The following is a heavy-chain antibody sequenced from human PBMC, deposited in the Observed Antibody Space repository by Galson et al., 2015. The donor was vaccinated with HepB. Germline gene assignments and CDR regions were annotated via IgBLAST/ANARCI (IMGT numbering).Heavy chain of an antibody. J-gene: IGHJ4*02. CDR3: GGSYGSSRYYFDY. V-gene: IGHV3-64D*06. Sequence: SLRLSCAASGFTFSSYAMRWVRQAPGKGLEYVSAISSNGGSTYYADSVKGRFTISRDNSKNTLYLQMSSLRAEDTAVYYCGGSYGSSRYYFDYWGQGTLVTVSS. CDR1: GFTFSSYA. D-gene: IGHD5-24*01. CDR2: ISSNGGST.